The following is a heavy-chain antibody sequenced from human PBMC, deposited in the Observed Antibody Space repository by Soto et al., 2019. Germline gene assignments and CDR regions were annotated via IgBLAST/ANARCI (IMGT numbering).Heavy chain of an antibody. V-gene: IGHV3-74*01. J-gene: IGHJ5*02. CDR2: INSDGSST. D-gene: IGHD3-3*01. Sequence: GGSLRRSCAASGFTFSSYWMHWVRQAPGKGLVWVSRINSDGSSTSYADSVKGRFTISRDNAKNTLYLQMNSLRAEDTAVYYCARIFRSGHFWSGYYNWFDPWGQGTLVTVSS. CDR3: ARIFRSGHFWSGYYNWFDP. CDR1: GFTFSSYW.